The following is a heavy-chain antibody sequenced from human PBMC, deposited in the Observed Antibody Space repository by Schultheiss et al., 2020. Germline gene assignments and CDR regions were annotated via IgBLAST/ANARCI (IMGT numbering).Heavy chain of an antibody. Sequence: GESLKISCAASGFTFSSYAMSWVRQAPGKGLEWVSYISSSGSTIYYADSVKGRFTISRDNAKNSLYLQMNSLRAEDTAVYYCAREATMIVVVSYYYGMDVWGQGTTVTVSS. CDR2: ISSSGSTI. V-gene: IGHV3-48*04. D-gene: IGHD3-22*01. CDR3: AREATMIVVVSYYYGMDV. CDR1: GFTFSSYA. J-gene: IGHJ6*02.